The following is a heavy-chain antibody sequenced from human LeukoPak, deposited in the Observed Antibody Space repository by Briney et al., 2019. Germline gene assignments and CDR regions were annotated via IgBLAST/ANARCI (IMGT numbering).Heavy chain of an antibody. CDR2: IYYSGST. D-gene: IGHD1-26*01. Sequence: SETLSLTCTVSGGSISSGGYYWSWIRQHPGKGLEWIGYIYYSGSTYYNPSLKSRVTISVDTSKNQFSLKLSSVTAADTAVYYCARASVSGSYWYNWFDPWGQGTLVTVSP. CDR1: GGSISSGGYY. V-gene: IGHV4-31*02. CDR3: ARASVSGSYWYNWFDP. J-gene: IGHJ5*02.